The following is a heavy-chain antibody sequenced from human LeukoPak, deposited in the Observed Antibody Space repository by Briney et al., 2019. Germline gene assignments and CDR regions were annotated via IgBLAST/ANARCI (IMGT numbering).Heavy chain of an antibody. D-gene: IGHD6-13*01. J-gene: IGHJ5*02. V-gene: IGHV4-59*01. CDR2: IYYSGST. CDR3: AKTNAAAGANWFDP. CDR1: GGSISSYY. Sequence: SETLSPTCTVSGGSISSYYWSWIRQPPGKGLERIGYIYYSGSTNYNPSLMSRATISVDTSKNQFSLSLSSVTAADTAVYYCAKTNAAAGANWFDPWGRGALVTVSS.